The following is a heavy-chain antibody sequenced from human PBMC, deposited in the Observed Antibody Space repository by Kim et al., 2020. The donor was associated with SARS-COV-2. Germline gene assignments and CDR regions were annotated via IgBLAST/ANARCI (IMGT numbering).Heavy chain of an antibody. CDR3: ARVVGISTIFGVVIETYFDY. CDR1: GGSISSGGYY. Sequence: SETLSLTCTVSGGSISSGGYYWSWIRQHPGKDLEWIGYIYYSGSTYYNPSLKSRVTISVDTSKNQFSLKLSSVTAADTAVYYCARVVGISTIFGVVIETYFDYWGQGTLVTVSS. CDR2: IYYSGST. D-gene: IGHD3-3*01. V-gene: IGHV4-31*03. J-gene: IGHJ4*02.